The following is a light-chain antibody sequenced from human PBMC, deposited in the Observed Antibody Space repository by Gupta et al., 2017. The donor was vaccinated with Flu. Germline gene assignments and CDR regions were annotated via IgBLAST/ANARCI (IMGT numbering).Light chain of an antibody. CDR1: QNINNY. J-gene: IGKJ1*01. CDR3: QQSDITPWT. Sequence: DIQMTQSPSSLSASIGDRVTITCRASQNINNYLHWYQQKPGKAPRLLISDASTENSGVPSGFSGSGFGTDFTLTISSLQPEDFATYYCQQSDITPWTFGQGTKVDIK. V-gene: IGKV1-39*01. CDR2: DAS.